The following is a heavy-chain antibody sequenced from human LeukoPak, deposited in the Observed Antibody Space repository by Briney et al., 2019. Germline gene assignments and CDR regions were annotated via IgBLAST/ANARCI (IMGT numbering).Heavy chain of an antibody. D-gene: IGHD1-20*01. Sequence: GESLKISCKGSGYSFTSYWIGWGRQMPGKGLEWMGINYPGDSDPRYSPSFQGQVTISADKSISTAYLQWSSLKASDTAMYYCARPREGYNWNYYDYWGQGTLVTVSS. CDR3: ARPREGYNWNYYDY. J-gene: IGHJ4*02. V-gene: IGHV5-51*01. CDR2: NYPGDSDP. CDR1: GYSFTSYW.